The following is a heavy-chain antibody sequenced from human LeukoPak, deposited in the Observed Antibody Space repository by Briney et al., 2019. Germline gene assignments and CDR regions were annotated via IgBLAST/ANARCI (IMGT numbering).Heavy chain of an antibody. Sequence: GGSLRLSCAASGFTFSSYSMNWVRQAPGKGLEWVSSISSSSSYIYYADSVKGRFTISRDNAKNSLYLQMNGLRAEDTAVYYCARDGPTRGDYDFDYWGQGTLVTVSS. CDR3: ARDGPTRGDYDFDY. CDR2: ISSSSSYI. J-gene: IGHJ4*02. V-gene: IGHV3-21*01. D-gene: IGHD4-17*01. CDR1: GFTFSSYS.